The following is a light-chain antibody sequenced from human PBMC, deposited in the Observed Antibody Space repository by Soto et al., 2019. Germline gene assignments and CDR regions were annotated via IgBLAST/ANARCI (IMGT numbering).Light chain of an antibody. CDR3: AAWDDSLSGQV. CDR2: TNN. CDR1: SSNIGSNY. V-gene: IGLV1-47*02. Sequence: QAVLTQPPSASGTPGQRVTISCSGSSSNIGSNYVYWYQQLPGTAPKLLIYTNNQRPSGVPDRFSGSKSGTSASLAISGLHSEDEADYYCAAWDDSLSGQVFGGGIKLTVL. J-gene: IGLJ3*02.